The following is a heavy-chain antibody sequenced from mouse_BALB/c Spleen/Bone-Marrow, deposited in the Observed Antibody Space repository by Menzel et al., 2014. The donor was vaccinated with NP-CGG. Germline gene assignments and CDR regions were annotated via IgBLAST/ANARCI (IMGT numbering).Heavy chain of an antibody. D-gene: IGHD2-3*01. CDR1: GYTFTSYW. CDR2: IDPSDSET. Sequence: VQLQQSGAELVKPGAPAKLSCKASGYTFTSYWMNWVKQRPGRGLEWIGRIDPSDSETHYNQKFKDKATLTVDKSSSTAYIQVSSLTSEDSAVYHCARALGDGYYYAMDYWGQGTSVTVSS. V-gene: IGHV1-69*02. CDR3: ARALGDGYYYAMDY. J-gene: IGHJ4*01.